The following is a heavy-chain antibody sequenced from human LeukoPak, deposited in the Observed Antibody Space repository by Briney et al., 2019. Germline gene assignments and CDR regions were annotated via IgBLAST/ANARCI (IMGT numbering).Heavy chain of an antibody. Sequence: SETLSLTCTVSGDSISSSSYYWGWIRQPPGKGLEWIGSIYQSGSTYYNPPLRSRVTISVVTSQNQLSLKLTSVTAADTAVYYCARRGTGPTYYGMNVWGQGTTVTVSS. J-gene: IGHJ6*02. V-gene: IGHV4-39*01. D-gene: IGHD1-7*01. CDR1: GDSISSSSYY. CDR3: ARRGTGPTYYGMNV. CDR2: IYQSGST.